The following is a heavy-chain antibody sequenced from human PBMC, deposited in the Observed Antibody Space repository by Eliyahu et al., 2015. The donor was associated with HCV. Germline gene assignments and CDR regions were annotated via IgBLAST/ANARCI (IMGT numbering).Heavy chain of an antibody. Sequence: QLQLQESGPGLVKPSETLSLTCTVSGGSISSSSYSXGWIRXPPGKGLEWIGSIYYSGXTXYNPSLKSRVTISVDTSKNQFSLKLSSVTAADTAVYYCARISPYYYDSSGYYSHFYFDYWGQGTLVTVSS. D-gene: IGHD3-22*01. CDR3: ARISPYYYDSSGYYSHFYFDY. CDR1: GGSISSSSYS. V-gene: IGHV4-39*07. J-gene: IGHJ4*02. CDR2: IYYSGXT.